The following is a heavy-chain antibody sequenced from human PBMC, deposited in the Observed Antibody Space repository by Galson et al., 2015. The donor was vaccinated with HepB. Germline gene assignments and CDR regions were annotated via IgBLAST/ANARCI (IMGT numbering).Heavy chain of an antibody. CDR1: GFTFSSYS. Sequence: SLRLSCAASGFTFSSYSMNWVRQAPGKGLEWVSSISSSSSYIYYADSVKGRFTISRDNAKNSLYLQMNSLRAEDTAVYYCARDFWECSSTSCPNDYYYGMDVWGQGTTVTVSS. D-gene: IGHD2-2*01. CDR2: ISSSSSYI. J-gene: IGHJ6*02. V-gene: IGHV3-21*01. CDR3: ARDFWECSSTSCPNDYYYGMDV.